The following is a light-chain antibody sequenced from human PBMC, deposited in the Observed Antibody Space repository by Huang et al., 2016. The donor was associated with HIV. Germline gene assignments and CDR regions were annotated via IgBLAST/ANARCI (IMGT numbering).Light chain of an antibody. Sequence: EIVMTQSPATLSVSPGERATLSCRASQSVSSDLAWYQQKPGPAPRLLIYDASTRATDSPPRFSGSGSGTEFTLTVSSLQSEDSAVYYCQQYNNWPPWTFGQGTKVEIK. V-gene: IGKV3-15*01. CDR3: QQYNNWPPWT. J-gene: IGKJ1*01. CDR2: DAS. CDR1: QSVSSD.